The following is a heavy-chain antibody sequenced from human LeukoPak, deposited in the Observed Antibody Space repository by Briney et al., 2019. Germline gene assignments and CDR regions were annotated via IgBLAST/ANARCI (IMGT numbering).Heavy chain of an antibody. D-gene: IGHD1-1*01. Sequence: GESLKISCKGSGYSFSNYWIAWVRQMPGKGLEWMGLIYPGDSDTRYSPSFQGQVTFSVDKSSSTAYLQWSSLKASDTAMYYCARHETGPYFDYWGQGTLVTVSS. J-gene: IGHJ4*02. CDR2: IYPGDSDT. CDR3: ARHETGPYFDY. CDR1: GYSFSNYW. V-gene: IGHV5-51*01.